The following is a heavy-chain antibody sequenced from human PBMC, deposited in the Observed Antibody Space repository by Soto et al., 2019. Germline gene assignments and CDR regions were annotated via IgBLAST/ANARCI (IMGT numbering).Heavy chain of an antibody. D-gene: IGHD3-9*01. J-gene: IGHJ4*02. Sequence: GGSLRLSCAASGFTFSSYAMSWVRQAPGKGLEWVSAISGDGSSTHFADSGKGRFTISRDNSKNTLYLQMNSLRAEDTAVYYCAKDWEFDWPNYYFDYWGQGTLVTVSS. CDR2: ISGDGSST. V-gene: IGHV3-23*01. CDR1: GFTFSSYA. CDR3: AKDWEFDWPNYYFDY.